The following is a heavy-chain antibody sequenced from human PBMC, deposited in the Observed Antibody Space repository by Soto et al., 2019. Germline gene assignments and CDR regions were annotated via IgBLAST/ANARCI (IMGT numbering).Heavy chain of an antibody. Sequence: GGSLRLSCAASGFTFSSYAMSWVRQAPGKGLEWVSAISGSGGSTYYADSVKGRFTISRDNSKNTLYLQMNSLRAEDTAVYYCAKDSPGTSLALVAFDIWGQGTMVTVSS. D-gene: IGHD2-2*01. J-gene: IGHJ3*02. CDR1: GFTFSSYA. CDR3: AKDSPGTSLALVAFDI. CDR2: ISGSGGST. V-gene: IGHV3-23*01.